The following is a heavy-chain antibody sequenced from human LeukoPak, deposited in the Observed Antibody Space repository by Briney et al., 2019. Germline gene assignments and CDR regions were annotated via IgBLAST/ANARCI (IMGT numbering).Heavy chain of an antibody. D-gene: IGHD3-22*01. CDR2: ISSSSSTI. Sequence: GGSLRLSCAASGFTFSSYSMNWVRRAPGKGLEWVSYISSSSSTIYYADSVKGRFTISRDNAKNSLYLQMNSLRAEDTAVYYCATAPWYYDSSGYFHYWGQGTLVTVSS. V-gene: IGHV3-48*01. CDR3: ATAPWYYDSSGYFHY. CDR1: GFTFSSYS. J-gene: IGHJ4*02.